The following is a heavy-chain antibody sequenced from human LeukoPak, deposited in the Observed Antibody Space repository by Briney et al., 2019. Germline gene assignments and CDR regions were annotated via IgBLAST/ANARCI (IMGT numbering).Heavy chain of an antibody. V-gene: IGHV3-23*01. CDR1: GFTFSSYA. CDR2: ISGSGGST. D-gene: IGHD6-13*01. J-gene: IGHJ3*02. CDR3: ARVRSSWYPMDDLDRNALDI. Sequence: QPGGSLRLSCAASGFTFSSYAMSWVRQAPGKGLEWVSAISGSGGSTYYADSVKGRFTISRDNSKNTVYLQMNSLRAEDTALYYCARVRSSWYPMDDLDRNALDIWGQGTMVTVSS.